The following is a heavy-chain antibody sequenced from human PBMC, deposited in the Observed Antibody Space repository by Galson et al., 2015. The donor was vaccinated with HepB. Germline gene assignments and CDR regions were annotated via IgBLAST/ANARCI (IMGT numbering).Heavy chain of an antibody. CDR2: IKSKSEGGTT. V-gene: IGHV3-15*01. J-gene: IGHJ4*02. CDR3: TTSDWLSD. CDR1: GFTFTYAF. D-gene: IGHD3-9*01. Sequence: SLRLSCAASGFTFTYAFMSWVRQAPGKGLEWVGRIKSKSEGGTTDYAAPVKGRFTISRDDSKNTLYLQMNNLRTEDTAVYYCTTSDWLSDGGQGTLVTVSS.